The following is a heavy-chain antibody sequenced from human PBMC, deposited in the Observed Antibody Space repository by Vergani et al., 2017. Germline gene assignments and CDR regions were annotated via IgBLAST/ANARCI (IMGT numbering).Heavy chain of an antibody. CDR1: GGSISSYY. Sequence: QVQLQESGPGLVKPSETLSLTCTVSGGSISSYYWSWIRQPPGKGLEWIGYIYYSGSTNFNPSLKSRVTISVDTSKNQFSLKLSSVTAADTAVYYCARGDHYDDSSGYYYYYYGMDVWGQGTTVTVSS. CDR2: IYYSGST. V-gene: IGHV4-59*01. J-gene: IGHJ6*02. D-gene: IGHD3-22*01. CDR3: ARGDHYDDSSGYYYYYYGMDV.